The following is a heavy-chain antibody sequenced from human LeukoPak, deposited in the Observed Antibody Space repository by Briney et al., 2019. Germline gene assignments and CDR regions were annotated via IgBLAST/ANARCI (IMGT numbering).Heavy chain of an antibody. Sequence: ASVTVSCKASVYRFTGYYMHWVRQAPGQGLEWMGRIDPNSGDSNYAQKFRGRITMTRDTSINTAYMELSSLRSDDTAIYYCAGDFGKAAGPYWGQGSLVSVSS. V-gene: IGHV1-2*06. D-gene: IGHD6-13*01. J-gene: IGHJ4*02. CDR2: IDPNSGDS. CDR3: AGDFGKAAGPY. CDR1: VYRFTGYY.